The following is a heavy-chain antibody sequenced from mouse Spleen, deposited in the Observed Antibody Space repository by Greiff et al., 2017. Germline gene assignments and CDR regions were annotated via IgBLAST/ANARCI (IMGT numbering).Heavy chain of an antibody. CDR1: GYAFSSYW. Sequence: VHLVESGAELVKPGASVKISCKASGYAFSSYWMNWVKQRPGKGLEWIGQIYPGDGDTNYNGKFKGKATLTADKSSSTAYMQLSSLTSEDSAVYFCARSYYSNYVFAYWGQGTLVTVSA. D-gene: IGHD2-5*01. J-gene: IGHJ3*01. CDR2: IYPGDGDT. CDR3: ARSYYSNYVFAY. V-gene: IGHV1-80*01.